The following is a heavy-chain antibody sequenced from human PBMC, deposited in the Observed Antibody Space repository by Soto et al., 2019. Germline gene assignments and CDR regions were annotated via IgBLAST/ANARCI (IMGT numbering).Heavy chain of an antibody. V-gene: IGHV3-53*02. D-gene: IGHD6-6*01. J-gene: IGHJ6*02. Sequence: EVQLVETGGGLIQPGGSLRLSCAASGFSVSSSDMSWVRQVPGEGLEWVSVIYSGGSTHDADYVKGRFSVSRDTSKNTVDLQMNSLRVDDTAVYYCGTSSRKDYHFAMDVWGQGPAVTVSS. CDR1: GFSVSSSD. CDR3: GTSSRKDYHFAMDV. CDR2: IYSGGST.